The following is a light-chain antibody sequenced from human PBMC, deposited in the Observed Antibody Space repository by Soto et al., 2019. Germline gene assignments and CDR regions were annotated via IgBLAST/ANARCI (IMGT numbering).Light chain of an antibody. Sequence: DIPMTQSPSSLSASVGDRVTITCRASQSISSYLNWYQQKPGKAPKLLIYAASSLQSGVPSRFSGSGSGTDFSLTTSSLQHEDFATYYCQQSYSTPPCTFGQGTKLEIK. J-gene: IGKJ2*02. V-gene: IGKV1-39*01. CDR3: QQSYSTPPCT. CDR2: AAS. CDR1: QSISSY.